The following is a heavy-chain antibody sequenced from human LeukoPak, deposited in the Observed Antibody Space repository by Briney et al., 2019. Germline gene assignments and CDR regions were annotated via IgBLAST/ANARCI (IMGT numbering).Heavy chain of an antibody. CDR1: GFTFSHFA. D-gene: IGHD3-10*01. CDR3: VKDSASYYYGSGSPWFDP. Sequence: PGGSLRLSCSASGFTFSHFAMHWVRQAPGKGLEYVSGISSNGGSTYDADSEKGRFTISRDNSKNTLYIQMSSLRAEDTAVYYCVKDSASYYYGSGSPWFDPWGQGTLVTVSS. V-gene: IGHV3-64D*06. CDR2: ISSNGGST. J-gene: IGHJ5*02.